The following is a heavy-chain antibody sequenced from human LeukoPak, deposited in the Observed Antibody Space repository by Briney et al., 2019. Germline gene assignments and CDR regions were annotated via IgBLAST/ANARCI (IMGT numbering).Heavy chain of an antibody. D-gene: IGHD1-26*01. CDR2: ISYDGSNK. CDR3: ARSLVGATIRGGLGNYYFDY. CDR1: GFTFSSYG. Sequence: GRSLRLSCAASGFTFSSYGMHWVRQAPGKGLEWVAVISYDGSNKYYADSVKGRFTISRDNSKNTLYLQMNSLRAEDTAVYYCARSLVGATIRGGLGNYYFDYWGQGTLVTVSS. V-gene: IGHV3-30*03. J-gene: IGHJ4*02.